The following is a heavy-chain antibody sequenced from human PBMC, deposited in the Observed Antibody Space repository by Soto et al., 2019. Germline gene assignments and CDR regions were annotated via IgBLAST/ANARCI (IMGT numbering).Heavy chain of an antibody. J-gene: IGHJ6*02. CDR3: ARDLYIVVVPAYYGMDV. D-gene: IGHD2-2*01. CDR2: ISSSSSYI. Sequence: EVQLVESGGGLVKPGGSLRLSCAASGFTFSSYSMNWVRQAPGKGLEWVSSISSSSSYIYYADSVKGRFTISRDNAKNSLYLQMSSLRAEDTAVYYCARDLYIVVVPAYYGMDVWGQGTTVTVSS. V-gene: IGHV3-21*01. CDR1: GFTFSSYS.